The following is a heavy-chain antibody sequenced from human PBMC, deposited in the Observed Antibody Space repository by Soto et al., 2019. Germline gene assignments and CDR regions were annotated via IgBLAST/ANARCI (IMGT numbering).Heavy chain of an antibody. CDR3: ARGSAHLHLGELSFLMDV. CDR1: GYTFTGYY. D-gene: IGHD3-16*02. CDR2: INPNSGGT. V-gene: IGHV1-2*04. Sequence: ASVKVSCKASGYTFTGYYMHWVRQAPGQGLEWMGWINPNSGGTNYAQKFQGWVTMTRDTSISTAYMELSRLRSDDTAVYYCARGSAHLHLGELSFLMDVWGKGTTVTVSS. J-gene: IGHJ6*03.